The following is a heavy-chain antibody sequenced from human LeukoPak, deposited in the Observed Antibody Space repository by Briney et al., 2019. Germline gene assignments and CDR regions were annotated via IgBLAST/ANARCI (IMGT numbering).Heavy chain of an antibody. V-gene: IGHV1-18*01. CDR3: ARGARYNWNWDYYYMDV. CDR2: ISAYNGNT. CDR1: GYTFTSYG. Sequence: ASVKVSCKASGYTFTSYGISWVRQAPGQGLEWMGWISAYNGNTNYAQKLQGRVTMTTDTSTSTAYMELRSLRSDDTAVYYCARGARYNWNWDYYYMDVWGKGTTVTVSS. J-gene: IGHJ6*03. D-gene: IGHD1-7*01.